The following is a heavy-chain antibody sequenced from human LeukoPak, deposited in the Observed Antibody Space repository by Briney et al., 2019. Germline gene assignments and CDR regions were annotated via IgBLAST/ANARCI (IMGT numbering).Heavy chain of an antibody. J-gene: IGHJ6*02. Sequence: SETLSLTCPVSGGSISSYYWSWIRQPAGKGLEWIGRIYTSGCTNYNPSLKSRVTMSVDTSKNQFSLKLSSVTAADTAVYYCARDIAAYGMDVWGQGTTVTVSS. V-gene: IGHV4-4*07. D-gene: IGHD6-13*01. CDR3: ARDIAAYGMDV. CDR1: GGSISSYY. CDR2: IYTSGCT.